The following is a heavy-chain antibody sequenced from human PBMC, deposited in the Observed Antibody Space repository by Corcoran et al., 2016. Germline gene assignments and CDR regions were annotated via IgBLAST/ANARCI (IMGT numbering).Heavy chain of an antibody. CDR1: GYSISSGYY. Sequence: QVQLQESGTRLVKPSETLSLTCTVSGYSISSGYYWGWIRQPPGKGLEWIGSIYHSGSTYYNPSLKSRVTISVDPSKNQFSLKLSSVTAADTAVYYCARGANWNYVVQDNWFDPWGHRTPVTVSS. CDR2: IYHSGST. D-gene: IGHD1-7*01. CDR3: ARGANWNYVVQDNWFDP. V-gene: IGHV4-38-2*02. J-gene: IGHJ5*02.